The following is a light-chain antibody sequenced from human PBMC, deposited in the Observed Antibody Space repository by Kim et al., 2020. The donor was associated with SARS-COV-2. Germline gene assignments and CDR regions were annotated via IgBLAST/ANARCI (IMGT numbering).Light chain of an antibody. CDR1: QSVSSN. CDR3: QQYNNLPRT. V-gene: IGKV3-15*01. Sequence: GSPGERATLSCRASQSVSSNLAWYQQKPGQAPRLLIYGASTRATGIPARFSGSGSGTESTLTISSLQSEDFAVYYCQQYNNLPRTFGQGTKVDIK. J-gene: IGKJ1*01. CDR2: GAS.